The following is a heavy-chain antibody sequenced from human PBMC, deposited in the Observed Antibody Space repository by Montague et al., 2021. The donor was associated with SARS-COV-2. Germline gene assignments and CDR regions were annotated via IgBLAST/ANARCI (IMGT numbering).Heavy chain of an antibody. CDR1: GGSISSSNW. CDR3: ARGGDGGWTGYYFDY. CDR2: IHHSGST. J-gene: IGHJ4*02. V-gene: IGHV4-4*02. Sequence: SETLSLTCAVSGGSISSSNWWSCVRQPPGKRLEWFGEIHHSGSTNYNPSPKTRVTMSVDRSKNHFSLRLSSVTAADTAMYYCARGGDGGWTGYYFDYWGQGTLVTVSS. D-gene: IGHD6-19*01.